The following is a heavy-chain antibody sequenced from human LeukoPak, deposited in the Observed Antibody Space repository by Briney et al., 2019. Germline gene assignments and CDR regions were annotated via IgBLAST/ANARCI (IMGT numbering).Heavy chain of an antibody. CDR1: GGSISSYY. V-gene: IGHV4-59*12. J-gene: IGHJ3*01. CDR2: IYYSGST. CDR3: ARSYSFGSANV. D-gene: IGHD3-10*01. Sequence: SETLSLTCTVSGGSISSYYWSWIRQPPGKGLEWIGYIYYSGSTNYNPSLKSRVTISVDRSKNQFSLKLSSVTAADTAVYYCARSYSFGSANVWGQGTLITVSS.